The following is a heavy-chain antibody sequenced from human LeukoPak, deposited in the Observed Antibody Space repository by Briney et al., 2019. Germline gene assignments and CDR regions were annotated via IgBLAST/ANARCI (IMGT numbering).Heavy chain of an antibody. CDR2: IQYDENNK. Sequence: GGSLRLSCAASGFTMSSYDMHWVRQAPGKGLEWVAFIQYDENNKYYADSVKGRFTISRDTSKNTLYLQMNSLRAEDTAVYYCAKLLRFGELLATDYRGQGTLVTVSS. D-gene: IGHD3-10*01. J-gene: IGHJ4*02. CDR1: GFTMSSYD. CDR3: AKLLRFGELLATDY. V-gene: IGHV3-30*02.